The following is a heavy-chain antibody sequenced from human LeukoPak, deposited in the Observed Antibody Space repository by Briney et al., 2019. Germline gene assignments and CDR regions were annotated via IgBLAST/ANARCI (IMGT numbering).Heavy chain of an antibody. D-gene: IGHD6-13*01. Sequence: ASVKVSCKASGGTFSSYAISWVRQAPGQGLEWMGRIIPIFGIANYAQKFQGRVTITADKSTSTAYMELSSLRSEGTAVYYCARDGAFSSSSWYYFDYWGQGTLVTVSS. V-gene: IGHV1-69*04. CDR3: ARDGAFSSSSWYYFDY. J-gene: IGHJ4*02. CDR2: IIPIFGIA. CDR1: GGTFSSYA.